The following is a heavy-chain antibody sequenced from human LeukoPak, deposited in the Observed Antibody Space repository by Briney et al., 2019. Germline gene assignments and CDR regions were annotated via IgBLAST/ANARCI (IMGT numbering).Heavy chain of an antibody. CDR3: AREEYSSSWYGYYYYYGMDV. CDR2: ASYLGNDK. Sequence: PGGSLRLSCAASGFTFNKYAMHWVRQAPGKGLEWVAVASYLGNDKFYADSVKGRFTISRDNSKNTLYLQMNSLRAEDTAVYYCAREEYSSSWYGYYYYYGMDVWGQGTTVTVSS. D-gene: IGHD6-13*01. J-gene: IGHJ6*02. V-gene: IGHV3-30*14. CDR1: GFTFNKYA.